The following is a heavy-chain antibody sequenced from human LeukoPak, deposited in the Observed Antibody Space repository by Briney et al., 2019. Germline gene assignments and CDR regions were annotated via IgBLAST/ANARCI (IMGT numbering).Heavy chain of an antibody. CDR3: ARQDNYYFDY. V-gene: IGHV4-39*01. Sequence: SETLSLTCTGSGGSISRSTYYWGWIRQPPGKGLEWIGSIYYSGTTYYNPSLKSRVTISVDMSKNQFSLKLSSVTAADTAVYYCARQDNYYFDYWGQGILVTVSS. D-gene: IGHD1-20*01. CDR2: IYYSGTT. J-gene: IGHJ4*02. CDR1: GGSISRSTYY.